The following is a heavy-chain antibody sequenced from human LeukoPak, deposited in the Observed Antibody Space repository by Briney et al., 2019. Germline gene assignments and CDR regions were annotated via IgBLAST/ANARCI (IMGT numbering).Heavy chain of an antibody. Sequence: GRSLRLSCAASGFTFDDYAMHWVRQAPGKGLEWVSGISWNSGSIGYADSVKGRFTISRDNAKNSLFLQMNSLRAEDTAVYYCARRVPSQVITDYFDYWGQGTLVTVSS. CDR3: ARRVPSQVITDYFDY. V-gene: IGHV3-9*01. J-gene: IGHJ4*02. CDR1: GFTFDDYA. CDR2: ISWNSGSI. D-gene: IGHD3-16*01.